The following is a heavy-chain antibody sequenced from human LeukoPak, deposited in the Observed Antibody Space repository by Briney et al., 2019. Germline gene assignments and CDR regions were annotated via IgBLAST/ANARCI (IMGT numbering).Heavy chain of an antibody. CDR3: ARGRMYYDFRSGHYTTRQSYYYYMDV. V-gene: IGHV4-34*01. CDR2: INHSGST. D-gene: IGHD3-3*01. CDR1: GGSFSGYY. Sequence: SETLSLTCAVYGGSFSGYYWSWIRQPPGKGLEWIGEINHSGSTNYNPSLKSRVTISVDTSKNQFSLKLSSVTAADTAVYYCARGRMYYDFRSGHYTTRQSYYYYMDVWGKGTTVTVSS. J-gene: IGHJ6*03.